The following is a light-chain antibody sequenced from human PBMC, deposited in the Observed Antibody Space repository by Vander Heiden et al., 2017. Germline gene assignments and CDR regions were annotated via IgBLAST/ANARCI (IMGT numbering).Light chain of an antibody. CDR3: CYYTTSRPTKWV. J-gene: IGLJ2*01. CDR1: SSDVGGYNY. CDR2: VVS. V-gene: IGLV2-14*01. Sequence: QSALTQPASVSGSPGQSTTISCTGTSSDVGGYNYVSWYQQHPGKAHKLRSEVVSNRSSGVSKRFSGSTSCNTDYPTPHTLPAEEEAEEDDCYYTTSRPTKWVFGGGTKLTVL.